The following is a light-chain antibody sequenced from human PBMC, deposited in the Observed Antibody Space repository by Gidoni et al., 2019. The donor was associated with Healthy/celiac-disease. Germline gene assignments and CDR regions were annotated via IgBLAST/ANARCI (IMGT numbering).Light chain of an antibody. V-gene: IGLV3-9*01. CDR1: NIGSKN. CDR2: RDT. Sequence: SYELTQPLYVSVALGQTARITCGGNNIGSKNVHWYQQKPGQAPGLVIYRDTNRPSGIPERFSGSNSGNTATLTISRAQAGDEADYYCQVWDSSTVVFGGGTKLTVL. CDR3: QVWDSSTVV. J-gene: IGLJ2*01.